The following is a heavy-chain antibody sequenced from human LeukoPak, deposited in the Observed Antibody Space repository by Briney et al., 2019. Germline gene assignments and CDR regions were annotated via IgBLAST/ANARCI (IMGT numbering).Heavy chain of an antibody. V-gene: IGHV3-66*01. D-gene: IGHD2-2*01. Sequence: GGSLRLSCAASGFTVSSNYMSWVRQAPGKGLEWVSVIYSGGSTYYADSVKGRFTISRDNSKNTLYLQMNSLRAEDTAVYYCARDTSFNCSSTRCYYYGMDVWGQGTTVTVSS. J-gene: IGHJ6*02. CDR2: IYSGGST. CDR1: GFTVSSNY. CDR3: ARDTSFNCSSTRCYYYGMDV.